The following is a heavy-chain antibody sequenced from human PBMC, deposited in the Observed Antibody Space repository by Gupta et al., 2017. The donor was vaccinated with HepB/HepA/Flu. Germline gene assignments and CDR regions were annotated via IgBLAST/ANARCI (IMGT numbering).Heavy chain of an antibody. Sequence: QVQLVQSGAEVKEPGASVKVSCKASGYTFTNYAIHWVRQAPGQRLEWMGWTNGGNDNTRYSQKFQGRVTFTRDSSASTSYMELGSLKFEDTAVYYCARAAYTFGGPSFNYWGQGVLVTVSS. D-gene: IGHD3-16*01. CDR2: TNGGNDNT. V-gene: IGHV1-3*01. CDR3: ARAAYTFGGPSFNY. J-gene: IGHJ4*02. CDR1: GYTFTNYA.